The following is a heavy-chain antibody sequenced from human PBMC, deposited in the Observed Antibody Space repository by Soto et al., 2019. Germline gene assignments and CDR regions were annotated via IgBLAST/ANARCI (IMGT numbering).Heavy chain of an antibody. CDR2: IFPDDSDT. CDR3: FRGGVTSRTFDY. CDR1: GYIIKNYW. Sequence: GESLKISCKASGYIIKNYWIGWVREMPGQGLEWMGIIFPDDSDTRYSPSFQGHVTISVDKSISTAYVQWSSLKASDSAIYYCFRGGVTSRTFDYWGQGTLVTVSS. J-gene: IGHJ4*02. D-gene: IGHD3-16*01. V-gene: IGHV5-51*01.